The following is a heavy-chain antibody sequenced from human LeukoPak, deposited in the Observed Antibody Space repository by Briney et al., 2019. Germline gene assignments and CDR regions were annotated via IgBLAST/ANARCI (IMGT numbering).Heavy chain of an antibody. J-gene: IGHJ4*02. CDR2: LRSKANTYAT. CDR1: GLTFSDSA. D-gene: IGHD2-21*02. Sequence: GGSLKLSCAASGLTFSDSAIHWVRQASGKGLEWVGRLRSKANTYATAYAASVKGRFTISRDDSKNTAYLQMNSLRTEDTAVYYCTRPGNCGADCYGDFDYWGQGTLVTVSS. CDR3: TRPGNCGADCYGDFDY. V-gene: IGHV3-73*01.